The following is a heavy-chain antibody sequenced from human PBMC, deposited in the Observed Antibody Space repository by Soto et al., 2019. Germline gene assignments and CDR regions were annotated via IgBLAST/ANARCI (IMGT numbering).Heavy chain of an antibody. CDR2: ISSSSSYI. V-gene: IGHV3-21*01. CDR1: GFTFSSYA. D-gene: IGHD3-10*01. J-gene: IGHJ4*02. CDR3: ARDVGVWFGLNDY. Sequence: EVQLLESGGGLVQPGGSLRLSCAASGFTFSSYAMSWVRQAAGKGLEWVSAISSSSSYIYYADSVKGRFTISRDNAKNSLYLQMNSLRAEDTAVYYCARDVGVWFGLNDYWGQGTLVTVSS.